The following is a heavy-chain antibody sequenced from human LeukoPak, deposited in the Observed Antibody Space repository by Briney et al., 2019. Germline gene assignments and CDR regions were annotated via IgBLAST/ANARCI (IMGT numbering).Heavy chain of an antibody. D-gene: IGHD3-10*01. V-gene: IGHV1-8*01. Sequence: ASVKVSCKASGHTFTSYDINWVRQATGQGLEWMGWMNPNSGNTGYAQKFQGRVTMTRNTSISTAYMELSSLRSEDTAVYYCARVYVLLWFGELFSYYFDYWGQGTLVTVSS. J-gene: IGHJ4*02. CDR1: GHTFTSYD. CDR3: ARVYVLLWFGELFSYYFDY. CDR2: MNPNSGNT.